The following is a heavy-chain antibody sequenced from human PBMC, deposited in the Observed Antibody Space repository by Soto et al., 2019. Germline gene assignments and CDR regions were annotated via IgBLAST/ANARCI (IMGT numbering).Heavy chain of an antibody. CDR2: IKSKTDGGTT. D-gene: IGHD3-22*01. CDR1: GFTFSNAW. Sequence: GGSLRLSCAASGFTFSNAWMSWVRQAPGKGLEWVGRIKSKTDGGTTDYAAPVKGRFTISRDDSKNTLYLQMNSLKTEDTAVYYCTTDSSGYYGPRFDYWGQGTLVTVPQ. V-gene: IGHV3-15*01. J-gene: IGHJ4*02. CDR3: TTDSSGYYGPRFDY.